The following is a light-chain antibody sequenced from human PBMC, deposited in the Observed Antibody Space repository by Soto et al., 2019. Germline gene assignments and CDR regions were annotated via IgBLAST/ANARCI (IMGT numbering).Light chain of an antibody. V-gene: IGLV2-8*01. CDR2: EVS. CDR1: SSDVGGYNY. Sequence: QSALTQPPSASGSPGQSVTISCTGTSSDVGGYNYVSWYQQHPGKAPKVMIYEVSKRPSGVPDRFSGSKSGNTASLTVSGLRAEDEADYYCSSFTTSRFYVFGPGTKVTVL. J-gene: IGLJ1*01. CDR3: SSFTTSRFYV.